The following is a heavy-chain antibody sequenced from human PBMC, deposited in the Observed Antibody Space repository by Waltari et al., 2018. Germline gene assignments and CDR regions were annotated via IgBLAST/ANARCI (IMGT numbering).Heavy chain of an antibody. CDR3: VKDMGTSGYDAFDV. J-gene: IGHJ3*01. CDR2: LSWNGGNV. V-gene: IGHV3-9*01. CDR1: GFTFDDYA. Sequence: EVQLVEIGGGLVQPGRSLRLSCSASGFTFDDYAMHWVRQVPGKGREWVSGLSWNGGNVLYADSVRGRFTISRDNANKSLFLQMTNLRPEDTAFYFCVKDMGTSGYDAFDVWGQGTKVTVSS. D-gene: IGHD1-1*01.